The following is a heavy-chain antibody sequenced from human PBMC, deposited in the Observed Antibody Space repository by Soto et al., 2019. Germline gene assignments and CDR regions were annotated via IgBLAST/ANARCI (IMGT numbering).Heavy chain of an antibody. CDR3: ARSRYSGYDSVDY. CDR2: IYYSGST. J-gene: IGHJ4*02. D-gene: IGHD5-12*01. Sequence: PSETLSLTCTVSGGSISSYYWSWIRQPPGKGLEWIGYIYYSGSTNYNPSLRSRVTISVDTSKNQFSLKLSSVTAADTAVHYCARSRYSGYDSVDYWGQGTLVTVSS. V-gene: IGHV4-59*01. CDR1: GGSISSYY.